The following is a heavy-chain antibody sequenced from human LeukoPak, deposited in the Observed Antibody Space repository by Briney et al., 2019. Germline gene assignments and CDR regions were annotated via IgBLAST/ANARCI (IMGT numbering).Heavy chain of an antibody. CDR1: GGSISSYY. V-gene: IGHV4-59*01. CDR3: AREDSYDSSGFDY. J-gene: IGHJ4*02. CDR2: IYYSGST. Sequence: SETLSLTCTVSGGSISSYYWSWIRQPPGKGLEWIGYIYYSGSTNYNPSLKSRVTISVDTSKNQFSLKLSSVTAADTAVYYCAREDSYDSSGFDYWGQGTLVTVSS. D-gene: IGHD3-22*01.